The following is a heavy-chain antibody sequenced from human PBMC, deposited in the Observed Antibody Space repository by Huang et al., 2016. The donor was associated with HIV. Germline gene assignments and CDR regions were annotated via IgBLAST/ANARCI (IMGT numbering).Heavy chain of an antibody. D-gene: IGHD6-13*01. Sequence: EVQLVESGGGLVKPGGSLRLSCAASGFTFTSYGMNWVSQAAGKGREWVSSISSSNNYIYKSDSRKGRFTISRDKTKNSLYLQMHSLRAEDTAVYYCASVIGAAAGTGLFLIDSWGQGTLVTVSS. CDR2: ISSSNNYI. CDR1: GFTFTSYG. V-gene: IGHV3-21*01. CDR3: ASVIGAAAGTGLFLIDS. J-gene: IGHJ4*02.